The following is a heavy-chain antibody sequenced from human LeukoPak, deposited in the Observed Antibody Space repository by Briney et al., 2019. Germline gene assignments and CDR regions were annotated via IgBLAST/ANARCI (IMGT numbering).Heavy chain of an antibody. J-gene: IGHJ6*03. V-gene: IGHV3-23*01. CDR2: ISGSAGTT. D-gene: IGHD3-3*01. Sequence: PGGSLRLSCAASGFPFSSYVMSWVRQAPGKGLQWVSAISGSAGTTYYADSVKGRFTISRDNSKNTLYLQMNSLRAEDTAVYYCAKNFWSDKYYYYYMDVWGKGTTVTVSS. CDR1: GFPFSSYV. CDR3: AKNFWSDKYYYYYMDV.